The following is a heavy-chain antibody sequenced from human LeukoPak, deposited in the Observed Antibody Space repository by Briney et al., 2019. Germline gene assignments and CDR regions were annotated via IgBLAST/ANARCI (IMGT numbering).Heavy chain of an antibody. J-gene: IGHJ5*01. D-gene: IGHD5-24*01. CDR2: ITGSGATT. Sequence: GGSLRHSCAASGLTVSSNYKSWVRQAPGKGLEWVSGITGSGATTYYADSVKGRFTISRDNSKNTLYLQMNSLRAEDTAVYYCAKDDNWLQFESWGQGTLVTVSS. V-gene: IGHV3-23*01. CDR3: AKDDNWLQFES. CDR1: GLTVSSNY.